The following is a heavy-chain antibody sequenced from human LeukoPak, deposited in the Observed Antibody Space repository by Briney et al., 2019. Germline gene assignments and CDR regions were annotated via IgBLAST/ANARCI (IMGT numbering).Heavy chain of an antibody. Sequence: SETLSLTCAVYGGSFSGYYWSWIRQPPGKGLEWIGEINHSGSTNYNPSLKSRVTISVDTSKNQFSLKLSSVTAADTAVYYCARVDIVVVPAANHYYYYGMDIWGQGTTVTVSS. CDR1: GGSFSGYY. CDR2: INHSGST. CDR3: ARVDIVVVPAANHYYYYGMDI. J-gene: IGHJ6*02. V-gene: IGHV4-34*01. D-gene: IGHD2-2*03.